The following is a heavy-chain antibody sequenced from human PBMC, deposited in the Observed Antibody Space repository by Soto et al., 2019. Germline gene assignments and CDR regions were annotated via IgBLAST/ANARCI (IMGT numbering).Heavy chain of an antibody. J-gene: IGHJ1*01. CDR3: ARDSGSGSL. V-gene: IGHV4-30-4*01. Sequence: QVQLQESGPGLVKASQTLSLTCTVSGGSVNNNDYYWSWIRQPPGKGLEWIGNMHYSGSTGYNPSLSSRVSMSVDTSKNHFSLKMNSVTPADTAVYYCARDSGSGSLWGQGTLVTVSS. CDR1: GGSVNNNDYY. CDR2: MHYSGST. D-gene: IGHD1-26*01.